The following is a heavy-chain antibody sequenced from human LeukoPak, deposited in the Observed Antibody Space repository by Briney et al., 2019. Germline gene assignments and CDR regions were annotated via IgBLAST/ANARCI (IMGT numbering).Heavy chain of an antibody. CDR3: ARGLTIFGVVPTPYDAFDI. J-gene: IGHJ3*02. CDR2: MNPNSGNT. CDR1: GYTFTSYG. D-gene: IGHD3-3*01. V-gene: IGHV1-8*03. Sequence: ASVKVSCKASGYTFTSYGINWVRQATGQGLEWMGWMNPNSGNTGYAQKLQGRVTITRNTSISTAYMELSSLRSEDTAVYYCARGLTIFGVVPTPYDAFDIWGQGTMVTVSS.